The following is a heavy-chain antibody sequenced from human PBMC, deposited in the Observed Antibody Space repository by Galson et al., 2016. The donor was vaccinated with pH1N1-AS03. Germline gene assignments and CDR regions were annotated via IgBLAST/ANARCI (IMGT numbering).Heavy chain of an antibody. J-gene: IGHJ6*02. V-gene: IGHV1-3*01. CDR2: INAGNGNT. CDR1: GYTFISYV. CDR3: ARGRGSYGMDV. Sequence: SVKVSCKASGYTFISYVMRWVRQAPGQRLEWMGWINAGNGNTTYSQSFQGRVIITRDTSASKAYMELSSLRSEDTAVYYCARGRGSYGMDVWGQGTTVTVSS. D-gene: IGHD1-26*01.